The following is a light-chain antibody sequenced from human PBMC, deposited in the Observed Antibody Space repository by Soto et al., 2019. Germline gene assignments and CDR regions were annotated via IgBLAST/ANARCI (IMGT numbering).Light chain of an antibody. Sequence: DIPMTQSPSTLSGSVGDRVTITCRASQTISWLAWYQQKPGKAPKLLIYKASTLKSGVPSRFSGSGSGTEFTLTISSLQPDDFATYYCQHYNSYSEAFGQGTKVELK. CDR1: QTISW. V-gene: IGKV1-5*03. CDR2: KAS. CDR3: QHYNSYSEA. J-gene: IGKJ1*01.